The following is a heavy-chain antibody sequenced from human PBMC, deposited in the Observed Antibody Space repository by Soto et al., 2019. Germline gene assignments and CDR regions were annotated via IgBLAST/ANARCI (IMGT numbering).Heavy chain of an antibody. J-gene: IGHJ4*02. Sequence: QVQLVQSGAEVKKPGASVKVSCKASGYTFTSYDINWVRQATGQGLEWMGWMNPNSGNTAYAQKFQGRVTMTRNTSXTTAXXXLSSLRSEDTAVYYCARERVGAMVDWGQGTLVTVSS. CDR1: GYTFTSYD. D-gene: IGHD1-26*01. CDR2: MNPNSGNT. CDR3: ARERVGAMVD. V-gene: IGHV1-8*01.